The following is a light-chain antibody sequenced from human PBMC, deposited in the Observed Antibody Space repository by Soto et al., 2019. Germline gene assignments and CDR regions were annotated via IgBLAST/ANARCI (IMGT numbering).Light chain of an antibody. J-gene: IGLJ2*01. CDR1: SSDVGAYNY. Sequence: QSALTQPASVSGSPGQSITISCTGASSDVGAYNYVSWFQQRPGKAPRLLIYEVSNRPSGVSNRFSASKSGSTASLTISGLQAEDEADYYCSSYTPSYILFGGGTKVTVL. CDR3: SSYTPSYIL. V-gene: IGLV2-14*01. CDR2: EVS.